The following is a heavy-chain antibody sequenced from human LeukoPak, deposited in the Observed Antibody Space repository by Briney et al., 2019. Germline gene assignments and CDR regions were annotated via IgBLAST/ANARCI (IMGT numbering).Heavy chain of an antibody. CDR3: AKAQGYLDY. CDR2: ISGSGGNT. V-gene: IGHV3-23*01. Sequence: GGSLRLSCAASGFAFSRYGIVWVRQAPGGGLEWVSGISGSGGNTYYGDSVKGRSTISRDNSKNTVYLQMNSLRGENTAVYYCAKAQGYLDYWGQGTLATVSS. CDR1: GFAFSRYG. J-gene: IGHJ4*02.